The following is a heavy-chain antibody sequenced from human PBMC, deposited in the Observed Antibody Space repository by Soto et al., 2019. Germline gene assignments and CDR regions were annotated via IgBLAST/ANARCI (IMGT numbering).Heavy chain of an antibody. D-gene: IGHD3-10*01. CDR1: GGPVSSGSYY. Sequence: PSETLSLTCTVSGGPVSSGSYYWSWVRQPPGKGLEWIGYIYYGGSTNYNPSLRGRVIILIDTSKNQFSLQLTSVTAADTAVYYCARGPYYYGSGSYFRGRWFAPWGQGTLVTVSS. CDR2: IYYGGST. V-gene: IGHV4-61*01. CDR3: ARGPYYYGSGSYFRGRWFAP. J-gene: IGHJ5*02.